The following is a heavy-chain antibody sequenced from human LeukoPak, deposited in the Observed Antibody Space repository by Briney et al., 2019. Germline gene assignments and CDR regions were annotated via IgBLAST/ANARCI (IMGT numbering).Heavy chain of an antibody. CDR3: ARALPNKDIVVVVAAKPNWFDP. CDR1: GFTFSSYS. CDR2: ISSSSSYI. D-gene: IGHD2-15*01. V-gene: IGHV3-21*01. Sequence: PGGSLRLSRAASGFTFSSYSMNWVRQAPGKGLEWVSSISSSSSYIYYADSVKGRFTISRDNAKNSLYLQMNSLRAEGTAVYYCARALPNKDIVVVVAAKPNWFDPWGQGTLVTVSS. J-gene: IGHJ5*02.